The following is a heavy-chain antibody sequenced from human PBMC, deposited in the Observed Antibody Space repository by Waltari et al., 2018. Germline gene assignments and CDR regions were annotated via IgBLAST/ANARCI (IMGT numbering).Heavy chain of an antibody. CDR1: GFTFSSYA. D-gene: IGHD5-12*01. CDR3: AKDASPGDGYKYYFDY. J-gene: IGHJ4*02. Sequence: EVQLLESGGGLVQPGGSLRLSCAASGFTFSSYAMSWVRQAPGKGLEWVSAISGSGGSTYYADSVKGRFTISRDNSKNTLYLQMNSLRAEDTAVYYCAKDASPGDGYKYYFDYWGQGTLVTVSS. V-gene: IGHV3-23*01. CDR2: ISGSGGST.